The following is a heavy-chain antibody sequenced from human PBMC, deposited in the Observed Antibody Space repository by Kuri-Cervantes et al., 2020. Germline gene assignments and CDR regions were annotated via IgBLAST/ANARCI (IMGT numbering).Heavy chain of an antibody. D-gene: IGHD6-19*01. J-gene: IGHJ6*02. V-gene: IGHV3-30*03. CDR3: ARDQWLVEGYHGMDV. Sequence: GGSLRLSCAASGFTFSSYGMHWVRQAPGKGLEWVAVISYDGSNKYYADSVKGRFTISRDNAKNSLYLRMNSLRDEDTAVYYCARDQWLVEGYHGMDVWGQGTTVTVSS. CDR1: GFTFSSYG. CDR2: ISYDGSNK.